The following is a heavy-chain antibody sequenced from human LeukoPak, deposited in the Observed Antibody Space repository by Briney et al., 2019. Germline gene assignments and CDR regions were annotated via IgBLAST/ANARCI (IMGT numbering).Heavy chain of an antibody. D-gene: IGHD6-19*01. J-gene: IGHJ5*02. CDR1: GGSISSSSYY. Sequence: SETLSLTCTVSGGSISSSSYYWGWIRQPPGKGLEWIGSIYYSGSTYYNPSLKSRVTISVDTSRNQFSLKLSSVTAADTAVYYCARDSSGWYFWFDPWGQGTLVTVSS. CDR2: IYYSGST. CDR3: ARDSSGWYFWFDP. V-gene: IGHV4-39*07.